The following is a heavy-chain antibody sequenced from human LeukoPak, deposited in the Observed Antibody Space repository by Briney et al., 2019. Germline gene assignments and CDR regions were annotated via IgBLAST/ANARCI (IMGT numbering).Heavy chain of an antibody. Sequence: GASVRVSCKASGGTFTSYAISWLRQAPGQGLEWMGGIIPIFGTANYAQKFQGRVTITADESTSTAYMELSSLRSEDTAVYYCARDARHVDTAMVESDWGQGTLVTVSS. CDR1: GGTFTSYA. D-gene: IGHD5-18*01. CDR3: ARDARHVDTAMVESD. J-gene: IGHJ4*02. CDR2: IIPIFGTA. V-gene: IGHV1-69*13.